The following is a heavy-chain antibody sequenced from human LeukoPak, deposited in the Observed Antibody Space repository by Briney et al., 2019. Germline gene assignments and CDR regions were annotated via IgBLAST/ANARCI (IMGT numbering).Heavy chain of an antibody. J-gene: IGHJ6*03. CDR3: AKDTISDYYMDV. CDR1: GFTFSSYG. D-gene: IGHD3-9*01. V-gene: IGHV3-30*02. Sequence: PGGSLRLSCAASGFTFSSYGMHWVRQAPGKGLDWVAFIRYDGHNKYYADSVKGRFTISRDNSKNTLYLQMNSLRAEDTAVYYCAKDTISDYYMDVWGKGTTVTVSS. CDR2: IRYDGHNK.